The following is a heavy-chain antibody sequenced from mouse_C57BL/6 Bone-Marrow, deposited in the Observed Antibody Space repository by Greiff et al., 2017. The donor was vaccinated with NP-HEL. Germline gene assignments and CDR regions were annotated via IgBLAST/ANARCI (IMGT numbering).Heavy chain of an antibody. Sequence: KLQESGPGLVKPSQSLSLTCSVTGYSITSGYYWNWIRQFPGNKLEWMGYISYDGSNNYNPSLKNRISITRDTSKNQFFLKLNSVTTEDTATYYCARGANYLFDYWGQGTTLTVSS. CDR2: ISYDGSN. CDR1: GYSITSGYY. D-gene: IGHD5-5*01. V-gene: IGHV3-6*01. J-gene: IGHJ2*01. CDR3: ARGANYLFDY.